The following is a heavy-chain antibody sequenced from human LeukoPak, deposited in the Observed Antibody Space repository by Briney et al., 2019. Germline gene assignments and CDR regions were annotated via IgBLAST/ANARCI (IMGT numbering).Heavy chain of an antibody. J-gene: IGHJ4*02. D-gene: IGHD6-13*01. CDR3: AKGVTAAGTFDY. CDR1: GFTFSSSA. V-gene: IGHV3-23*01. CDR2: ISASGGST. Sequence: GGSLRLSCAASGFTFSSSAMSWVRQVPGKGLEWVSGISASGGSTSYADSVRGRFTISRDNSKNTLYVQMNSLRAEDTAVYYCAKGVTAAGTFDYWGQGTLVTVSS.